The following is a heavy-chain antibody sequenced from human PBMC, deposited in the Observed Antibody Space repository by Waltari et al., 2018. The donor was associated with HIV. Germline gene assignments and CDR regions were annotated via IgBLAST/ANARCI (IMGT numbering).Heavy chain of an antibody. V-gene: IGHV1-18*01. Sequence: QVQLEQSGTEVKKPGASVKVSCRASGYPFNNYGITWVRQAPGQGLEWMGWMSVFNANTNDAQKFQGRVTMTADTDTRTVYLELRSLKSDDTAVYFCGRDLFPRLQLRSDWIDPWGQGTLVIVSS. CDR3: GRDLFPRLQLRSDWIDP. D-gene: IGHD1-1*01. CDR1: GYPFNNYG. CDR2: MSVFNANT. J-gene: IGHJ5*02.